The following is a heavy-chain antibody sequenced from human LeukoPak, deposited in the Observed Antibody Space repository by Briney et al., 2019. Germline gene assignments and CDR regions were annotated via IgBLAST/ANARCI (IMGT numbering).Heavy chain of an antibody. CDR3: ARHITGRQYRFDY. J-gene: IGHJ4*02. CDR2: INYSGNT. V-gene: IGHV4-39*01. Sequence: SETLSLTCTVSGGSISSSSYYWDWIRQSPGKGLEWIGNINYSGNTNYNPSLKSRVTISVDLSMNHFSLKLSSVTAADTAVYYCARHITGRQYRFDYWGQGTLVTVSS. CDR1: GGSISSSSYY. D-gene: IGHD1-20*01.